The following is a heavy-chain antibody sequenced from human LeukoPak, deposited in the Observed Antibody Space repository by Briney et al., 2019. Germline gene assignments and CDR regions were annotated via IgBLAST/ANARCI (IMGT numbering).Heavy chain of an antibody. CDR2: INPNSGGT. CDR1: GYTFTGYY. Sequence: GASVKVSCKASGYTFTGYYMHWVRQAPGQGLEWMGRINPNSGGTNYAQKFQGRVTMTRDTSISTVYMELSRLKSDDTAVYYCARWGPLRLPGGYWGQGTLVTVSS. V-gene: IGHV1-2*06. J-gene: IGHJ4*02. D-gene: IGHD3-16*01. CDR3: ARWGPLRLPGGY.